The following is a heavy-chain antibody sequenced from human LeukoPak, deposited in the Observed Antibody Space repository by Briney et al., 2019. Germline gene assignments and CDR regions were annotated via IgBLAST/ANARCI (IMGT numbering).Heavy chain of an antibody. J-gene: IGHJ1*01. CDR1: GEGVSSNTAA. CDR3: ARESSGFHR. V-gene: IGHV6-1*01. Sequence: SQTLSLTCVLSGEGVSSNTAAWNWIRQSPSRGLEWLGRAYYRSKWYNDYAPSVKSRISIDPDTSKNQFSLQLNSVTPEDSAVYYCARESSGFHRWGQGTLVTVSS. CDR2: AYYRSKWYN.